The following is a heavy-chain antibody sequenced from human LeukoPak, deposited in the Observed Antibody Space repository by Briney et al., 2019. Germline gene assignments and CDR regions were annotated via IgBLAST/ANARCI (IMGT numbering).Heavy chain of an antibody. Sequence: GGSLRLSCAASGFTFSSYAMSCVRQAPGKGLEGVSAISGSGGSTYYADSVKGRVTISRDNPKHTLYLQMNSLRAEDTAVYYCAKEAILTGYYEWGQGTLVTVSS. CDR1: GFTFSSYA. CDR3: AKEAILTGYYE. J-gene: IGHJ4*02. D-gene: IGHD3-9*01. CDR2: ISGSGGST. V-gene: IGHV3-23*01.